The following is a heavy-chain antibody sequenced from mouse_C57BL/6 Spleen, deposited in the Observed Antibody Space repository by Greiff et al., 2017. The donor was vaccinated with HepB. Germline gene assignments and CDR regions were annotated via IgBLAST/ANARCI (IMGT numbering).Heavy chain of an antibody. J-gene: IGHJ4*01. D-gene: IGHD1-1*01. CDR1: GYTFTSYG. CDR3: ARRTTVPYYAMDY. Sequence: QVQLQQSGAELARPGASVKLSCKASGYTFTSYGISWVKQRTGQGLEWIGEIYPRSGNTYYNEKFKGKATLTADKSSSTAYMELRSLTSEDSAVYFCARRTTVPYYAMDYWGQGTSVTVSS. V-gene: IGHV1-81*01. CDR2: IYPRSGNT.